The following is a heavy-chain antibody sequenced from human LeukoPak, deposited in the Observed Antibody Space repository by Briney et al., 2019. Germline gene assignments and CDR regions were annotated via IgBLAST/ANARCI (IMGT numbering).Heavy chain of an antibody. J-gene: IGHJ1*01. D-gene: IGHD6-19*01. V-gene: IGHV1-18*01. CDR2: ISAYNGNT. CDR3: AIYSRVVGAVAGYFEYFQH. CDR1: GYTFTSYG. Sequence: ASVKVSCKASGYTFTSYGISWVRQAPGQGLEWMGWISAYNGNTNYAQKHQGRVTMTTDTSTSTAYMELRSLRSDDTGVYYCAIYSRVVGAVAGYFEYFQHWGQGTLVTVSS.